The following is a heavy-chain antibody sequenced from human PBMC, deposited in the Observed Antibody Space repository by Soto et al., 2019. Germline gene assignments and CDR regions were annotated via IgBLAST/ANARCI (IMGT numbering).Heavy chain of an antibody. Sequence: QVQLVESGGGLVKPGGSLRLSCAASGLTFSDHYMTWIRQAPGKGLEWISYISSSAGTIYYADSVKGRFTISRDNAKNSPYLQMTNLRAEDPAVDYCPRAPYFGSGTYYYYALDGWGQRTTVTVSS. CDR1: GLTFSDHY. D-gene: IGHD3-10*01. V-gene: IGHV3-11*01. CDR3: PRAPYFGSGTYYYYALDG. J-gene: IGHJ6*02. CDR2: ISSSAGTI.